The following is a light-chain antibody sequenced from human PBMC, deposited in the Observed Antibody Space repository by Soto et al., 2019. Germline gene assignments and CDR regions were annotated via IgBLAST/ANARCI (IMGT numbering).Light chain of an antibody. CDR1: SGHSTYA. Sequence: QPVLTQSPSASASLGASVKLTCTLSSGHSTYAIAWHQQQPEKGPRYLMKLNSDGSHSKGDGIPDRFSASSSGAERHLTISSLQSEDEADDYCQTWGTAIHDVVFGGGTKLTVL. CDR3: QTWGTAIHDVV. V-gene: IGLV4-69*01. CDR2: LNSDGSH. J-gene: IGLJ2*01.